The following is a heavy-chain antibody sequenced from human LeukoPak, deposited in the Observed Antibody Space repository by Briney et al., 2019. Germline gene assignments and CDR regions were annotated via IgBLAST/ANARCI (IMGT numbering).Heavy chain of an antibody. CDR1: GGPISSSSYY. Sequence: MPSETLSLTCTVSGGPISSSSYYWGWIRQPPGKGLEWIGSIYYSGSTYYNPSLKSRVTISVDTSKNQFSLKLSSVTAADTAVYYCARQRGGGYWYFDLWGRGTLVTVSS. V-gene: IGHV4-39*01. CDR2: IYYSGST. CDR3: ARQRGGGYWYFDL. J-gene: IGHJ2*01.